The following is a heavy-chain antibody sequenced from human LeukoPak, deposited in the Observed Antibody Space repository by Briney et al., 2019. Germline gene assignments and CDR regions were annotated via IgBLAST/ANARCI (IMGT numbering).Heavy chain of an antibody. J-gene: IGHJ4*02. V-gene: IGHV3-7*01. CDR1: GFTFSSYG. D-gene: IGHD3-3*01. Sequence: GGSLRLSCSASGFTFSSYGMNWVRQAPGQGLEWVANIKQDGTEKYYVDSVKGRFTISRDNAKNSLYLQMNSLRAEDTAVYYCARDRNTDFWSGYYTNYFDSWGQGTLVTVSS. CDR2: IKQDGTEK. CDR3: ARDRNTDFWSGYYTNYFDS.